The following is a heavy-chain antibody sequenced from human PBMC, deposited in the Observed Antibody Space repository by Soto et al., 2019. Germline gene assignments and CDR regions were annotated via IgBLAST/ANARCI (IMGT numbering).Heavy chain of an antibody. D-gene: IGHD1-7*01. CDR3: ATMGTPATRIYYFDN. J-gene: IGHJ4*02. CDR2: ISYSGST. CDR1: GGSISSGGYY. V-gene: IGHV4-30-4*01. Sequence: SETLSLTCTVSGGSISSGGYYWSWIRQHPGTGLEWIGHISYSGSTYYNTSLKSRVTISVDTSRNQFSLIVNSVTAADTAVYYCATMGTPATRIYYFDNWGQGTLVTVSS.